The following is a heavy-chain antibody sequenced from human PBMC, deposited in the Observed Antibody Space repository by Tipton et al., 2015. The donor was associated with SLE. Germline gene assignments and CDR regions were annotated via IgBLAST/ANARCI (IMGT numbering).Heavy chain of an antibody. D-gene: IGHD4-11*01. Sequence: TLSLTCTVSGGSISSTYYWAWIRQPPGKGLEWIGSGSNFYNPSLKSRITISIDTSKNQFSLKLSSVTAAATAVYYCARQFIQYLADPFDNWGQGTLVTVSS. J-gene: IGHJ4*02. CDR3: ARQFIQYLADPFDN. CDR1: GGSISSTYY. CDR2: GSN. V-gene: IGHV4-39*01.